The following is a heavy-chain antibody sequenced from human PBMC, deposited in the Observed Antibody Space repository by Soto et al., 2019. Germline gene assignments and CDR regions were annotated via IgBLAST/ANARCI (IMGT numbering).Heavy chain of an antibody. J-gene: IGHJ5*02. CDR1: GGSISSGDYY. Sequence: SETLSLTCTVSGGSISSGDYYWTWIRQPPGKGLEWLGYIYYDGTTYYNPSLKSRLTMSIDTSKNQSSLKLNSLTAADTAVYYCARDRRWLSRGPNNWFDPWGQGTPGHRLL. CDR3: ARDRRWLSRGPNNWFDP. D-gene: IGHD2-21*01. V-gene: IGHV4-30-4*08. CDR2: IYYDGTT.